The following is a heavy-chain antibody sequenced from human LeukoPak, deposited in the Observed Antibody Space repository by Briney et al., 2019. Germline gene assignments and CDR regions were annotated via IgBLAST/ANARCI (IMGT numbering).Heavy chain of an antibody. CDR1: GFTFSSYS. J-gene: IGHJ4*02. Sequence: PGGSLRLSCAASGFTFSSYSMNWVRQAPGKGLEWVSSISSSSSYIYYADSVKGRFTISRDNAKNSLYLQMNSLRAEDTAVYYCARDEDILTGYYTFIDYRGQGTLVTVSS. D-gene: IGHD3-9*01. CDR3: ARDEDILTGYYTFIDY. CDR2: ISSSSSYI. V-gene: IGHV3-21*01.